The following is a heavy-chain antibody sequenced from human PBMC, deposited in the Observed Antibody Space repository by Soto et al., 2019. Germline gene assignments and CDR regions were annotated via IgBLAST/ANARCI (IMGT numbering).Heavy chain of an antibody. Sequence: EVQLVESGGGLVQPGGSLRLSCAASGFTFSSYWMDWVRQAPGKGLEWVANINQDGSEKHFVDSVKGRFTISRDNAKNSLYLEMSSLTVEDSALYYCSRSLDYWGQGTLVTVSS. J-gene: IGHJ4*02. CDR2: INQDGSEK. CDR3: SRSLDY. V-gene: IGHV3-7*01. CDR1: GFTFSSYW.